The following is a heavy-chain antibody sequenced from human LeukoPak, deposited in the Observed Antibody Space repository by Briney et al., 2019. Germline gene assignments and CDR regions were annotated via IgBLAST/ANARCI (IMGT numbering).Heavy chain of an antibody. CDR2: ISGSGGST. Sequence: GGSLRLSCAASGFTFSSYAMSWVRQAPGKGLEWVSAISGSGGSTYYADSVKGRFTISRDNSKNTLYLQMNSLRAEDTAVYYCAKDPVEDIVVVVAARINWFDPWGQGTLVTVSS. CDR1: GFTFSSYA. CDR3: AKDPVEDIVVVVAARINWFDP. D-gene: IGHD2-15*01. J-gene: IGHJ5*02. V-gene: IGHV3-23*01.